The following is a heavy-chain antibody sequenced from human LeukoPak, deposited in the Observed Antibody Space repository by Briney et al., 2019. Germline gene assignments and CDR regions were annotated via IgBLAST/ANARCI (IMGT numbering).Heavy chain of an antibody. CDR1: GFTFSSYA. CDR2: ISGSGGST. J-gene: IGHJ5*02. Sequence: PGGSLRLSCAASGFTFSSYAMSWVRQAPGKGLDWVSAISGSGGSTYYADSVKGRFTISRDNSKNTLYLQMNSLRAEDTAVYYCARAPYHLRFWFDPWGQGTLVTVSS. D-gene: IGHD3-10*01. V-gene: IGHV3-23*01. CDR3: ARAPYHLRFWFDP.